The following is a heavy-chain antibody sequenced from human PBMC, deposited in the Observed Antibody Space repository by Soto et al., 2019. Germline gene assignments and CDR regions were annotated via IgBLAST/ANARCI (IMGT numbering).Heavy chain of an antibody. J-gene: IGHJ6*02. CDR2: INHSGST. D-gene: IGHD3-10*01. V-gene: IGHV4-34*01. CDR1: GLSVSGYH. CDR3: ARGKKYYGSGVVGGMDV. Sequence: SETLTITFAVYGLSVSGYHWSWIREPPGKRLEWIGEINHSGSTNYNPSLKSRVTISVDTSKNQFSLKLSSVTAADTAVYYCARGKKYYGSGVVGGMDVWGQGTTV.